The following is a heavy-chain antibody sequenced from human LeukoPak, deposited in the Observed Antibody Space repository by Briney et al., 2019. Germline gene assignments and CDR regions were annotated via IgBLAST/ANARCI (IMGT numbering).Heavy chain of an antibody. V-gene: IGHV3-23*01. CDR3: AKGEMATIPLSYFDY. D-gene: IGHD5-24*01. Sequence: GGSLRLSCAASGFTFRNYAMSWVRQVSGKGLEWVSVISGSGGSTYYADSVKGRFTISRDNSKNTLYLQMNSLRAEDTAVYYCAKGEMATIPLSYFDYWGQGTLVTVSS. J-gene: IGHJ4*02. CDR2: ISGSGGST. CDR1: GFTFRNYA.